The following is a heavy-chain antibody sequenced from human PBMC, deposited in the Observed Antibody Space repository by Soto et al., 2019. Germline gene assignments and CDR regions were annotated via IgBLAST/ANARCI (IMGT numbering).Heavy chain of an antibody. CDR3: AKEQRKPAIFGVVTLS. D-gene: IGHD3-3*01. V-gene: IGHV3-23*01. Sequence: EVRLLESGGGFVRPGGSLRLACSASGFTFDTHAMAWVRQAPGKGLEWVASISATGFSTYHADSVKGRITISRVNSNNALDLQMNRLRAADTAVYYCAKEQRKPAIFGVVTLSWGQGTLVTVAS. J-gene: IGHJ5*02. CDR2: ISATGFST. CDR1: GFTFDTHA.